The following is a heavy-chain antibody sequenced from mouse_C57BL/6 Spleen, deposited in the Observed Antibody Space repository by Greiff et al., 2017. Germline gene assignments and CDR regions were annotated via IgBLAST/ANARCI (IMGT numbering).Heavy chain of an antibody. V-gene: IGHV1-55*01. CDR1: GYTFTSYW. J-gene: IGHJ2*01. CDR2: IYPGSGST. CDR3: ARGENGNLYFDY. Sequence: QVQLQQPGAELVKPGASVKMSCKASGYTFTSYWITWVKQRPGQGLEWIGDIYPGSGSTNYNEKFKSKATLTVDTSSSTAYMQLSSLTSEDSAVYYCARGENGNLYFDYWGQGTTLTVSS. D-gene: IGHD2-1*01.